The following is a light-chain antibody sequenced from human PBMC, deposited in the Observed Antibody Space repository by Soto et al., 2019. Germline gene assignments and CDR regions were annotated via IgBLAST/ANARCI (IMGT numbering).Light chain of an antibody. CDR3: XXXXXWPLX. J-gene: IGKJ4*01. CDR1: HSLTSK. CDR2: GAS. Sequence: EIVMTQSPATLSVSPGERATLSCRASHSLTSKLTWYQHKPGQAPRLLIYGASTRATGIPARFSGSGSGTEFTLTLSSLQSXXXXXXXXXXXXXWPLXFGGGTKVEIK. V-gene: IGKV3-15*01.